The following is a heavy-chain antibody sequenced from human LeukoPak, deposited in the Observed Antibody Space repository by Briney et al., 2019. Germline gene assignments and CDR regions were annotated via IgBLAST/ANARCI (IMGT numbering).Heavy chain of an antibody. Sequence: PGGSLRLSCAASGFTVSDNYINWVRQAPGKGLEWISYVGIDSGNTYYADSVKGRFTISADKAKNSLVLQMNSLRVEDTAVYYCARDYKYAFDNWGQGTLVTVSS. D-gene: IGHD5-24*01. J-gene: IGHJ4*02. CDR1: GFTVSDNY. CDR3: ARDYKYAFDN. V-gene: IGHV3-11*06. CDR2: VGIDSGNT.